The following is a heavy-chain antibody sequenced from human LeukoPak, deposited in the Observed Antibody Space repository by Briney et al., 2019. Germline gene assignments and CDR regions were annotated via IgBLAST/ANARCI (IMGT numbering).Heavy chain of an antibody. CDR3: ARGGDDTSGSFSPFDY. CDR2: IYSGGST. V-gene: IGHV3-53*01. Sequence: PGGSLRLSCAASGFTVSSNYMSWVRQAPGKGLEWVSVIYSGGSTYYADSVKGRFTISRDNSKNTLYLQMNSLRAEDTAVYYCARGGDDTSGSFSPFDYWGQGSLVTVSS. J-gene: IGHJ4*02. CDR1: GFTVSSNY. D-gene: IGHD3-22*01.